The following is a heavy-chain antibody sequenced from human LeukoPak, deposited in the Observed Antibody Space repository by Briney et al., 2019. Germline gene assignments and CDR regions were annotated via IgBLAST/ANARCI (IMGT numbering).Heavy chain of an antibody. Sequence: PGGSLRLSCAASGLSVSTNYRMWVRQAPGKGLECVSILYSSGSAYYADSVKGRFIISRDNSENTLYLQMNSLSAEDTAAYYCASLTGLYPWGRGTLVSVSS. J-gene: IGHJ2*01. CDR3: ASLTGLYP. CDR1: GLSVSTNY. D-gene: IGHD7-27*01. CDR2: LYSSGSA. V-gene: IGHV3-53*01.